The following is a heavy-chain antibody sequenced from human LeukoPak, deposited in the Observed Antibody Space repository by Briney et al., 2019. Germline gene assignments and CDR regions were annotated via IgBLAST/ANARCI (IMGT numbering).Heavy chain of an antibody. CDR2: IIPILGIA. J-gene: IGHJ3*02. D-gene: IGHD2-21*02. V-gene: IGHV1-69*10. CDR1: GGTFSSYA. CDR3: ARSGYLVVTAYDAFDI. Sequence: SVKVSCKASGGTFSSYAISWVRQAPGQGLEWMGWIIPILGIANYAQKFQGRVTITADKSTSTAYMELSSLRSEDTAVYYCARSGYLVVTAYDAFDIWGQGTMVTVSS.